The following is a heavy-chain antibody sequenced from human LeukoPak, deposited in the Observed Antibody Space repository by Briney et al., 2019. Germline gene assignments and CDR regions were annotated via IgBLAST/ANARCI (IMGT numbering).Heavy chain of an antibody. J-gene: IGHJ4*02. Sequence: GGSLRLSCAVSEFTFSGYEMNWVRQAPGKGLEWASAISGSGGSTYYADSVKGRFTISRDNSKNTLSLQMNSLRAEDTAVYYCAKSGSGYSGYDYDYWGQGTLVTVSS. CDR3: AKSGSGYSGYDYDY. V-gene: IGHV3-23*01. CDR1: EFTFSGYE. CDR2: ISGSGGST. D-gene: IGHD5-12*01.